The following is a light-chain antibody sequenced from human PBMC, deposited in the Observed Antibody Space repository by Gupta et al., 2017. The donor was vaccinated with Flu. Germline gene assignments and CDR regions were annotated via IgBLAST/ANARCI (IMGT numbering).Light chain of an antibody. V-gene: IGLV3-19*01. Sequence: SSELTQDPAVSVALGQTARITCQGDSLRNSYASWYQQKPAHAPALLIYDNNIRRSGGPPRFSGSSSGDTASFTTTAAQAEEEAAYYYNSPDTTNNNQAVFGGGTKLTVL. J-gene: IGLJ2*01. CDR1: SLRNSY. CDR2: DNN. CDR3: NSPDTTNNNQAV.